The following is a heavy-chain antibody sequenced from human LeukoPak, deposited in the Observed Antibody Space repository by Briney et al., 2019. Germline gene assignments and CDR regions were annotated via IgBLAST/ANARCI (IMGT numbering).Heavy chain of an antibody. D-gene: IGHD3-9*01. Sequence: SETLSLTCTVSGYSISSGYYWGWIRQPPGKGLEWIGSIYHSGSTYYNPSLKSRVTISVDTSKNQFSLKLSSVTAADTAVYYCARSMVSLSLGGYDIPFSRWAGAFDIWGQGTMVTVSS. J-gene: IGHJ3*02. CDR3: ARSMVSLSLGGYDIPFSRWAGAFDI. CDR1: GYSISSGYY. V-gene: IGHV4-38-2*02. CDR2: IYHSGST.